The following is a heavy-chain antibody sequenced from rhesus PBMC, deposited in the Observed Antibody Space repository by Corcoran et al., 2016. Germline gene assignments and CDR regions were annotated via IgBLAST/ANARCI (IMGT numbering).Heavy chain of an antibody. D-gene: IGHD2-21*01. CDR2: IYSSSGNT. CDR1: GGSISGGYG. J-gene: IGHJ4*01. Sequence: QVQLQESGPGLLKPSETLSLTCAVSGGSISGGYGWGRIRPPPGKGLGWIWSIYSSSGNTYYNPSLKRRVTISTDTSKNQFSLKLGSVTAAGTAVYYCARDEAEYCTGSGCYFDYWGQGVLVTVSS. CDR3: ARDEAEYCTGSGCYFDY. V-gene: IGHV4S7*01.